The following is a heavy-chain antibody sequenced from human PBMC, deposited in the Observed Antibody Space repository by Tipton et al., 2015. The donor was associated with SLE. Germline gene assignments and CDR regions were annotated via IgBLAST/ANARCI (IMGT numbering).Heavy chain of an antibody. Sequence: SLRLSCAASGFTFSSSAMTWVRQAPGRGLDWVSGISSSGVSTYYADSVKGRFTISRDNSKNTLYLQMNSLRAEDTAVYYCARDPAYYDFWSGPRDFYYYAMDVWGQGTTVTVSS. CDR3: ARDPAYYDFWSGPRDFYYYAMDV. D-gene: IGHD3-3*01. CDR1: GFTFSSSA. CDR2: ISSSGVST. J-gene: IGHJ6*02. V-gene: IGHV3-23*01.